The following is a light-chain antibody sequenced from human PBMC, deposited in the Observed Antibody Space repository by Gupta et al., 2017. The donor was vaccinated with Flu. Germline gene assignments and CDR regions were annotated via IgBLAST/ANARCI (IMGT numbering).Light chain of an antibody. V-gene: IGLV10-54*04. Sequence: KSNNLGHPAATWLQQKPGQPPKALSDRNNDRPSGISERFSGSRSGNTASLTITGLQAEDEADYYCSAWDNSLNAVVFGTGTKVTVL. J-gene: IGLJ1*01. CDR2: RNN. CDR1: SNNLGHPA. CDR3: SAWDNSLNAVV.